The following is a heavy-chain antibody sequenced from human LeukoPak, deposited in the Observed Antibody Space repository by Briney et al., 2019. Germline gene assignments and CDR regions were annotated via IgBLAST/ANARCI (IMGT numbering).Heavy chain of an antibody. CDR2: INHSGST. J-gene: IGHJ5*02. Sequence: SETLSLTCAVYGGSFSGYYWSWIRQPPGKGLEWIGEINHSGSTNYNPSPKSRVTISVDTSKNQFSLKLSSVTAADTAVYYCARLNKPGWFDPWGQGTLVTVSS. CDR3: ARLNKPGWFDP. D-gene: IGHD1-14*01. CDR1: GGSFSGYY. V-gene: IGHV4-34*01.